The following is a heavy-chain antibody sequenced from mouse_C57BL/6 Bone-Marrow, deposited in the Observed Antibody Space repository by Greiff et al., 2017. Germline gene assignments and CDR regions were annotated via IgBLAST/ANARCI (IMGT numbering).Heavy chain of an antibody. V-gene: IGHV14-4*01. CDR3: TTLESYLLLARHFDY. Sequence: EVQLQQSGAELVRPGASVKLSCTASGFNIKDDYMHWVKQRPEQGLEWIGWIDPENGDTEYASKFQGKATITADTSSNTAYLQLSSLTSEDTAVYYCTTLESYLLLARHFDYWGQGTTLTVSS. CDR2: IDPENGDT. D-gene: IGHD1-1*01. J-gene: IGHJ2*01. CDR1: GFNIKDDY.